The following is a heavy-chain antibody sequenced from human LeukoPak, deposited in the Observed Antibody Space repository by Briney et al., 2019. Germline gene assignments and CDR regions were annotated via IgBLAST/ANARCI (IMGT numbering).Heavy chain of an antibody. J-gene: IGHJ4*02. CDR3: ARADYGGNIDY. V-gene: IGHV4-34*01. CDR1: GGSFSNYY. CDR2: INHGGST. Sequence: PSETLSLTCAVYGGSFSNYYWSWIRQPPGKGLEWIGEINHGGSTNYNPSLKSRVTISIDTSKNQFSLKLSSVTAADTAVYYCARADYGGNIDYWGQGTLVTVSS. D-gene: IGHD4-23*01.